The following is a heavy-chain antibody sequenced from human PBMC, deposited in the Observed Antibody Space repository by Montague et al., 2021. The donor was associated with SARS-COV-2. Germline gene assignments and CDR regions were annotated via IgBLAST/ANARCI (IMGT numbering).Heavy chain of an antibody. D-gene: IGHD1-1*01. Sequence: SLSISLAASGFIFSDYYMTWVRQAPGKGLEWVSYISSSGTFIYYADSLKGRFTISRDNAKNSLYLQMNSLTAEDTAVYYCGRDAKATVYWGQGTLVTVSS. CDR1: GFIFSDYY. CDR2: ISSSGTFI. J-gene: IGHJ4*02. CDR3: GRDAKATVY. V-gene: IGHV3-11*01.